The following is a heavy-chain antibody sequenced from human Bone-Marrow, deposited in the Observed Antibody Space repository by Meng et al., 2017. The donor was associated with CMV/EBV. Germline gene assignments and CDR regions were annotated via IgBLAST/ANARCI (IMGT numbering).Heavy chain of an antibody. CDR3: AKYSRRIQLSWVTDAFDI. CDR1: GFTFSSYG. Sequence: GESLKISCAASGFTFSSYGMHWVRQAPGKGLEWVAVIWYDGSNKYYADSVKGRFTISRDNSKNTLYLQMNSLRAEDTAVYYCAKYSRRIQLSWVTDAFDIWGQGTMVTVSS. D-gene: IGHD5-18*01. V-gene: IGHV3-33*06. J-gene: IGHJ3*02. CDR2: IWYDGSNK.